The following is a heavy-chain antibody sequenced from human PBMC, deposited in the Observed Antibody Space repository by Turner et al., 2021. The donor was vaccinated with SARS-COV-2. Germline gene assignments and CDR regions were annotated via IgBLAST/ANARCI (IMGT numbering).Heavy chain of an antibody. V-gene: IGHV4-39*01. CDR2: IYYSGST. Sequence: QLQLQESGPGPVKPSETLSLTCTVSGGSISSSSYYWGWIRQPPGKGLEWIGSIYYSGSTYYNPSLKSRVTISVDTSKNQFSLKLSSVTAADTAVYYCAGEEVVFRASHTLYYYGMDVWGQGTTVTVSS. CDR3: AGEEVVFRASHTLYYYGMDV. D-gene: IGHD3-22*01. J-gene: IGHJ6*02. CDR1: GGSISSSSYY.